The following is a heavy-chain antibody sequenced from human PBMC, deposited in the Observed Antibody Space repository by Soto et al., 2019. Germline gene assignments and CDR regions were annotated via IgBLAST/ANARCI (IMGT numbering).Heavy chain of an antibody. CDR1: GFTFSSYA. CDR2: ISYDGSNK. CDR3: ARVGANYYYYYGMDV. J-gene: IGHJ6*02. Sequence: GGSLRLSCAASGFTFSSYAMHWVRQAPGKGLEWVAVISYDGSNKYYADSVKGRFTTSRDNSKNTLYLQMNSLRAEDTAVYYCARVGANYYYYYGMDVWGQGTTVTVSS. V-gene: IGHV3-30-3*01. D-gene: IGHD3-16*01.